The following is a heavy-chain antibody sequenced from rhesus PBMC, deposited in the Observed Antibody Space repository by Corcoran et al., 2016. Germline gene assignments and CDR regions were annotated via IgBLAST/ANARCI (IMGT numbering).Heavy chain of an antibody. V-gene: IGHV4-169*01. CDR2: IYGSGSST. CDR1: GVSISSSY. J-gene: IGHJ4*01. Sequence: QLQLQESGPGLVKPSETLSVTCAVSGVSISSSYWSWIRPAPGKGLEWIGYIYGSGSSTNYNTSLKSRVTLSVDTSKNQFSLKLSSVTAADTAVYYCARAPNGEFDYWGQGVLVTVSS. CDR3: ARAPNGEFDY. D-gene: IGHD3S6*01.